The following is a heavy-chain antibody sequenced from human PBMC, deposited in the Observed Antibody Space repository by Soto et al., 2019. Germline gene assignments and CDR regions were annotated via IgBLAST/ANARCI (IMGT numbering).Heavy chain of an antibody. D-gene: IGHD3-3*01. CDR3: AKDRLPKYYDFWSGYSGSNYYYYGMDV. CDR1: GFTFSSYA. J-gene: IGHJ6*02. CDR2: ISGSGGST. V-gene: IGHV3-23*01. Sequence: PGGSLRLSCAASGFTFSSYAMSWVRQAPGKGLEWVSAISGSGGSTYYADSVKGRFTISRDNSKNTLYLQMNSLRAEDTAVYYCAKDRLPKYYDFWSGYSGSNYYYYGMDVWGQGTTVTVSS.